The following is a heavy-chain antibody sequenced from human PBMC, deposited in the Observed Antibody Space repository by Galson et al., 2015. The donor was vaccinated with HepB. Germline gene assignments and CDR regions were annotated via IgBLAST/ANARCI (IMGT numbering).Heavy chain of an antibody. V-gene: IGHV3-30*18. CDR3: AKDDDYGDYVGFDY. Sequence: SLRLSCAASGFTFSSYGMHWVRQAPGKGLEWVAVISYDGSNKYYADSVKGRFTISRDNSKNTLYLQMNSLRAEDTAVYYRAKDDDYGDYVGFDYWGQGTLVTVSS. D-gene: IGHD4-17*01. CDR2: ISYDGSNK. CDR1: GFTFSSYG. J-gene: IGHJ4*02.